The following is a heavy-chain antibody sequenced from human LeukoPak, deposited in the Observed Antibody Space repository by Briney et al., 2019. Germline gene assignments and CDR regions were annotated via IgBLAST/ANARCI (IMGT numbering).Heavy chain of an antibody. CDR2: ISSSSSYI. D-gene: IGHD6-13*01. Sequence: GGSLRLSCAASGFTFSSYSMNWVRQAPGKGLEWVSSISSSSSYIYYADSVKGRFTISRDNAKNSLYLQMNSLRAEDTAVHYCARTVRIAAAGVGYYYYMDVWGKGTTVTVSS. CDR1: GFTFSSYS. CDR3: ARTVRIAAAGVGYYYYMDV. V-gene: IGHV3-21*01. J-gene: IGHJ6*03.